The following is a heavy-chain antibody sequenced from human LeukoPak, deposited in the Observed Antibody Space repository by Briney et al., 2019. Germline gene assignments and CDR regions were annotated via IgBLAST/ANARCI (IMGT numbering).Heavy chain of an antibody. V-gene: IGHV3-23*01. CDR2: IRDTGGTS. CDR1: GFSFSDYA. J-gene: IGHJ4*02. CDR3: VKRERSTSASWATDFAS. Sequence: GGSLRLSFAASGFSFSDYAMGWVRQAPGKGLDWVSSIRDTGGTSFYADSVRGRFIISRDNRNNTVYLQMNSLTAEDTATYYCVKRERSTSASWATDFASWGQGTHVTVSS. D-gene: IGHD6-19*01.